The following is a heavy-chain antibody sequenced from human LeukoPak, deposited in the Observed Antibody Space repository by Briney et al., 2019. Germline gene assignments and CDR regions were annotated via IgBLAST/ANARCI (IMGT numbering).Heavy chain of an antibody. D-gene: IGHD3-10*01. CDR2: IRKDGGDI. J-gene: IGHJ4*02. CDR3: ARDAIGDFSY. Sequence: GGSLRLSCVGSGLSLGNYWMDWVRPAPGKGLEWVANIRKDGGDIHYVDSVKGRFTISRDNAKNSVYLQMHRLRAEDTAVYYCARDAIGDFSYWGQGILVTVSS. CDR1: GLSLGNYW. V-gene: IGHV3-7*01.